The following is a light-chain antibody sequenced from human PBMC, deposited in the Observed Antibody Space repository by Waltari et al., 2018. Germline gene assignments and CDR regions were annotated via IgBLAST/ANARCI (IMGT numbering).Light chain of an antibody. CDR3: CSYAGSSTLV. Sequence: QSALTQPASVSGSPGQANTISCTGTSSDVGGYNYVSWYQQHQGKAPKLMIYDVSKRPSGVSNRFSGSKSGNTASLTISGLQAEDEADYYCCSYAGSSTLVFGGGTKLTVL. V-gene: IGLV2-23*02. CDR2: DVS. J-gene: IGLJ2*01. CDR1: SSDVGGYNY.